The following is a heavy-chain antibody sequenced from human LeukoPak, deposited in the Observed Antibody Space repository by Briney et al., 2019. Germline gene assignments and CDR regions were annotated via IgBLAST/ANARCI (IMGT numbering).Heavy chain of an antibody. CDR3: ARNGLPSIAGNTGYMDV. J-gene: IGHJ6*03. CDR2: IKKDVGEK. V-gene: IGHV3-7*01. D-gene: IGHD6-6*01. CDR1: GFTFSSHW. Sequence: PGGSLRLSCAASGFTFSSHWMTWIRQAPGKGLEWVASIKKDVGEKFYVDSVKGRFTISRDNAKNSLYLQMNSLRAEDTAVYYCARNGLPSIAGNTGYMDVWGKGTTVTVSS.